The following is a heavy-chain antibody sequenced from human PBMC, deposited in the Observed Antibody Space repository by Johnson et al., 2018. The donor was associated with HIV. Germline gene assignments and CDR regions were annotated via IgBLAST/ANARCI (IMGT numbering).Heavy chain of an antibody. D-gene: IGHD5-18*01. CDR1: GFTFSAYP. V-gene: IGHV3-30-3*01. CDR2: ISYDGANA. J-gene: IGHJ3*01. Sequence: QVQLVESGGGVVQPGGSLRLSCAGTGFTFSAYPMHWVRQTPAKGLEWMAIISYDGANADYADSVKGRFTISRDNSNNRLYLQMSGLRTEDTGVYYCARDGAIHLHEDFFDFWGQGTTVTVSS. CDR3: ARDGAIHLHEDFFDF.